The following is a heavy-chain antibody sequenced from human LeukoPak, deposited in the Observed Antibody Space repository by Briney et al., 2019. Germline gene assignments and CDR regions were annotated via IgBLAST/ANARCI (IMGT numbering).Heavy chain of an antibody. D-gene: IGHD2/OR15-2a*01. CDR1: GFTFSSHG. J-gene: IGHJ4*02. Sequence: GGSLRLSCAASGFTFSSHGMLGAREARGKGVEGWAVISYDGNNKYYADSEKGRFTISRDNYKNTLDGQINNLRAHDTAVYYCARAFSLWGQGTLVTVSS. V-gene: IGHV3-30*03. CDR2: ISYDGNNK. CDR3: ARAFSL.